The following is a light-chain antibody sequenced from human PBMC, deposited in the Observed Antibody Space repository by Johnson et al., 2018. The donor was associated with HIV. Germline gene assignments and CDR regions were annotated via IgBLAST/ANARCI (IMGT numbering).Light chain of an antibody. CDR2: DNN. V-gene: IGLV1-51*01. Sequence: QSVLTQPPSVSAAPGQQVTISCSGSSSNIGPFYVSWYQQLPGTAPKLLIFDNNKRPSGIPDRFSASQSVTSATLGITGLQTGDEADYYCGTWDSSLSAYVFGTGTKVTVL. CDR3: GTWDSSLSAYV. J-gene: IGLJ1*01. CDR1: SSNIGPFY.